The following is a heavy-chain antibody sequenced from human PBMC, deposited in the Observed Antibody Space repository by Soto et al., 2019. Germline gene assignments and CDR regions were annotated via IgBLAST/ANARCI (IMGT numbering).Heavy chain of an antibody. V-gene: IGHV3-23*01. CDR1: VFTFSSYA. CDR3: AKDDVVVVVAATPFDY. D-gene: IGHD2-15*01. Sequence: PGGSLRLSCAASVFTFSSYAMSWVRQAPGKGLEWVSAISGSGGSTYYADSVKGRFTISRDNSKNTLYLQMNSLRAEDTAVYYCAKDDVVVVVAATPFDYWGQGTLVTVSS. CDR2: ISGSGGST. J-gene: IGHJ4*02.